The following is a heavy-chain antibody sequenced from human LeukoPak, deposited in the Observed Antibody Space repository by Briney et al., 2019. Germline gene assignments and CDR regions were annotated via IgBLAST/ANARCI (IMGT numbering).Heavy chain of an antibody. Sequence: SQTLSLTCTVSGGSISSGGYYWSWIRQHPGKGLEWIGYIYYSGSTYYNPSLKSRVTISVDRSKNQFSLKLSSVTAADTAVYYCARVSSGWYYFDYWGQGTLVTVSS. CDR2: IYYSGST. CDR1: GGSISSGGYY. J-gene: IGHJ4*02. CDR3: ARVSSGWYYFDY. V-gene: IGHV4-31*03. D-gene: IGHD6-19*01.